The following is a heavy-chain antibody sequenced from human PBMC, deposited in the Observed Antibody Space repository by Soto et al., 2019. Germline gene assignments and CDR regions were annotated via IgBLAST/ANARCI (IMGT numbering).Heavy chain of an antibody. CDR1: GYPFTSYA. D-gene: IGHD6-13*01. V-gene: IGHV1-3*01. CDR3: ARVCGSSWYGNWFDP. Sequence: ASVKVSCKASGYPFTSYAMHWVRQAPGQRLEWMGWINAGNGNTKYSQKFQGRVTITRDTSASTAYMELSSLRSEDTAVYYCARVCGSSWYGNWFDPWCQGTLVTVFS. J-gene: IGHJ5*02. CDR2: INAGNGNT.